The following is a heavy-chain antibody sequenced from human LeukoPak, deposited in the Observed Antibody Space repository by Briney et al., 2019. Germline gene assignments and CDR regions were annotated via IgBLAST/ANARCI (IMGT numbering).Heavy chain of an antibody. CDR3: ARATSYYYYGMDV. Sequence: PGGSLRLSCAASGFDFSTYWMMWVRQIPGKGLEWVANINQDGSEKYYVDSVKGRFTISRDNSKNTLYLQMNSLRAEDTAVYYCARATSYYYYGMDVWGQGTTVTVSS. J-gene: IGHJ6*02. CDR1: GFDFSTYW. D-gene: IGHD4-11*01. V-gene: IGHV3-7*03. CDR2: INQDGSEK.